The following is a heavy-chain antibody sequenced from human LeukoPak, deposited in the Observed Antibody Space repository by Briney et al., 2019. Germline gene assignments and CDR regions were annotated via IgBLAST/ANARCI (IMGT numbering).Heavy chain of an antibody. Sequence: SETLSLTCTVSGGSIRSSSYYWGWIRQPPGKGLEWIGSIYYSGSTYYNPSLKSRVTISVDTSKNQFSLKLSSVTAADTAVYYCARHPQWLVRGWFDPWGQGTLVTVSS. J-gene: IGHJ5*02. D-gene: IGHD6-19*01. V-gene: IGHV4-39*01. CDR2: IYYSGST. CDR1: GGSIRSSSYY. CDR3: ARHPQWLVRGWFDP.